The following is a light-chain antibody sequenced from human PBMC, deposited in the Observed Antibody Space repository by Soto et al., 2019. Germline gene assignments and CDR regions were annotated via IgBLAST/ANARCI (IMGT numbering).Light chain of an antibody. CDR3: QQSYSALLT. CDR2: TAS. V-gene: IGKV1-39*01. CDR1: QSINTY. J-gene: IGKJ1*01. Sequence: DIQMTQSPASLSAYLGDRVIITCRASQSINTYLNWYQQKPGKAPKLLIYTASTLQTAVPSRFSGSGSGTDFTLTISSLQPEDFANYNCQQSYSALLTFGQGTKVEIK.